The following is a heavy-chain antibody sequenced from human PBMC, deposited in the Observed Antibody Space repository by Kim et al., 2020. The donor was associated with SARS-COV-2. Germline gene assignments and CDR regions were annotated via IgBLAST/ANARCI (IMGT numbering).Heavy chain of an antibody. J-gene: IGHJ4*01. CDR3: ARGGAGLRFLEWLSFYFDY. V-gene: IGHV1-3*01. CDR1: GYTFSNYA. D-gene: IGHD3-3*01. CDR2: INAGSGNT. Sequence: ASVKVSCKASGYTFSNYAMHWVRQAPGQRLEWMGWINAGSGNTEYSQKFQGRLIITRDTSASTAYMELSSLRYEDTAVYYCARGGAGLRFLEWLSFYFDY.